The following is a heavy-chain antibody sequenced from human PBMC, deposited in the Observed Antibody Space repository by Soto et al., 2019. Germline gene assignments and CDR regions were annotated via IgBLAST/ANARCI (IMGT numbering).Heavy chain of an antibody. D-gene: IGHD6-19*01. CDR1: GFTFAGYST. CDR2: ISGSGGST. V-gene: IGHV3-23*01. J-gene: IGHJ4*02. Sequence: GGSLRLSCAASGFTFAGYSTMSCVRQAPGKGLEWVSSISGSGGSTYYADSVKGRFTISRDNSKNTLYLQMNALSAEDTAFYYCAKDRGGFAGGWEYFDYWGQGALVTVSS. CDR3: AKDRGGFAGGWEYFDY.